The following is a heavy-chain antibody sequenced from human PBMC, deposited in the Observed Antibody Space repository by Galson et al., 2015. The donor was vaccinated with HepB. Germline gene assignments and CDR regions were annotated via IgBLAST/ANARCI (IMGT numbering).Heavy chain of an antibody. V-gene: IGHV2-70*01. Sequence: PALVKPTQTLTLTCTFSVFSPSTSGMSVSWIRQPPGKALEWLALIDWDDDKYYSTSLKTRLTISKDTSKNQVVLTMTNMDPVDTATYYCARSVVPAATSYYYYYMDVWGKGTTVTVSS. J-gene: IGHJ6*03. D-gene: IGHD2-2*01. CDR3: ARSVVPAATSYYYYYMDV. CDR1: VFSPSTSGMS. CDR2: IDWDDDK.